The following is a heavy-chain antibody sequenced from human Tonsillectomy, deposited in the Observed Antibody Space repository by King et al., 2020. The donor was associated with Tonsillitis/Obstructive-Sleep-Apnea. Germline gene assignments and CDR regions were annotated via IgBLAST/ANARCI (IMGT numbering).Heavy chain of an antibody. CDR2: IDPSDSYT. V-gene: IGHV5-10-1*01. CDR1: GYSFTSYW. CDR3: ARHEPDWQLVVLDV. J-gene: IGHJ6*04. Sequence: VQLVESGAEVKKPGESLTISCKGSGYSFTSYWISWVQQMPGKGLEWMGRIDPSDSYTNYSPSFQGHVTISADKSISTAYLQWSSLKASDTAMYYCARHEPDWQLVVLDVWGKGTTVTVSS. D-gene: IGHD6-13*01.